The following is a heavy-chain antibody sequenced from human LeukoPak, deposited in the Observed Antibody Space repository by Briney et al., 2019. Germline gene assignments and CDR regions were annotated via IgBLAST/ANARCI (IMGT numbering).Heavy chain of an antibody. D-gene: IGHD1-1*01. J-gene: IGHJ4*02. Sequence: SVKVSCKASGGTFSSYAISWVRQAPGQGLEWMGGIIPIFGTANYARKFQGRVTITADESTSTAYMELSSLRSEDTAVYYCALGGWNDPPDYWGQGTLVTVSS. V-gene: IGHV1-69*01. CDR2: IIPIFGTA. CDR1: GGTFSSYA. CDR3: ALGGWNDPPDY.